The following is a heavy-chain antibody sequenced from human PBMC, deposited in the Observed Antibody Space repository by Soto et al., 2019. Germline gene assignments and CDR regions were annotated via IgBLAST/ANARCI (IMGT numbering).Heavy chain of an antibody. Sequence: TSETLSLTCAVYGGSFSGYYWSWSRQPPGKGLEWIGEINHSGSTNYNPSLKSRVTISVDTSKNQFSLKLSSVTAADTAVYYCARGGYCSGGSCYTTFDYWGQGTLVTVSS. J-gene: IGHJ4*02. CDR3: ARGGYCSGGSCYTTFDY. CDR2: INHSGST. D-gene: IGHD2-15*01. CDR1: GGSFSGYY. V-gene: IGHV4-34*01.